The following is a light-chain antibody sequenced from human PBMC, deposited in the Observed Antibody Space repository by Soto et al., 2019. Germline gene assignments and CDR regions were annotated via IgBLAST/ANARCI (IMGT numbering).Light chain of an antibody. V-gene: IGKV1-39*01. CDR2: AAS. J-gene: IGKJ1*01. Sequence: DIQMTQSPPSLSASVGDRVTITCRASQSISTYLNWYQWKPGKAPKLLIYAASSLQSGIPSRFSGSGSETDFTLTISSLQPEDFASYYCQQSYSTPWTFGQGTKVDI. CDR1: QSISTY. CDR3: QQSYSTPWT.